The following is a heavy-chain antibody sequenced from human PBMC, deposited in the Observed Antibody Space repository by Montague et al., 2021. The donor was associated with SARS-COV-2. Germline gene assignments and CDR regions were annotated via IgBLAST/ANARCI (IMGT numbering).Heavy chain of an antibody. CDR1: GDSVSSNSAA. Sequence: CAISGDSVSSNSAAWNWIRQSPSRGLEWLGRTYYRSNWYNDSAVSVKSRISINPDTSKNQFSLQLNSVTPEDTALYYCAREITGGYSGYEAFYLDNWGQGTLVTVSS. V-gene: IGHV6-1*01. J-gene: IGHJ4*02. D-gene: IGHD5-12*01. CDR3: AREITGGYSGYEAFYLDN. CDR2: TYYRSNWYN.